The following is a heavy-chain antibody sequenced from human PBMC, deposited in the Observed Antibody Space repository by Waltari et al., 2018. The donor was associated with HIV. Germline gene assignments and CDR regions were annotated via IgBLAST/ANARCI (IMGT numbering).Heavy chain of an antibody. CDR1: AYTFTSYD. CDR2: MNPNMGDT. V-gene: IGHV1-8*01. J-gene: IGHJ4*02. Sequence: QVQLVQSGAEVKKPGASVKVSCQASAYTFTSYDINWVRQDTGQGLEWMGWMNPNMGDTGYAQKFQGRITRTSNTSISTVYMELSSLKSEETAVYYCVRAAIYSRGCFDYWGQGTLVTVSS. CDR3: VRAAIYSRGCFDY. D-gene: IGHD6-19*01.